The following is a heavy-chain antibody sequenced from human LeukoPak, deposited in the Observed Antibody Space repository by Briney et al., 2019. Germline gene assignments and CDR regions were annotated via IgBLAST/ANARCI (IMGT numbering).Heavy chain of an antibody. V-gene: IGHV3-21*01. J-gene: IGHJ4*02. CDR3: ARWPYSSSYYFDY. CDR1: GFTVSDYN. D-gene: IGHD6-6*01. CDR2: ITSGTTYI. Sequence: NPGGSLRLSCAASGFTVSDYNMNWVRQSPEKGLEWVSSITSGTTYIYYADSGRGRFTLSRDNAKTSLYLQTNSLRAEDTAAYYCARWPYSSSYYFDYWGQGTLLTVSS.